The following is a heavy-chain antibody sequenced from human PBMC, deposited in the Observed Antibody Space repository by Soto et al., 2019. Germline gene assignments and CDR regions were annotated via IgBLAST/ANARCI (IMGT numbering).Heavy chain of an antibody. D-gene: IGHD3-16*01. V-gene: IGHV6-1*01. CDR1: GDSVSSNSAA. CDR2: TYYRSKWYN. Sequence: SPTLSLTCAISGDSVSSNSAAWNWLRPSPSRGLERLGRTYYRSKWYNDYAVSVKSRITINPDTSKNQFSLQLNSVTPEDTAVYYCARVSTLTGLFDYWGQGTLVTVSS. CDR3: ARVSTLTGLFDY. J-gene: IGHJ4*02.